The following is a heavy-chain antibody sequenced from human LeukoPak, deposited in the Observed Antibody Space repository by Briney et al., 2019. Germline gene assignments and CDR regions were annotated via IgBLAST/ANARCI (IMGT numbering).Heavy chain of an antibody. CDR2: ISGNNNNT. V-gene: IGHV1-18*01. Sequence: ASVKVSCKASGYTFTSYGISWVRQAPGQGLEWMGWISGNNNNTNSAQKSQGRATMTTDTSTSTAHMELRSLRSDDTAVYHCARDPRVGATRVDYWGQGTLVTVSS. J-gene: IGHJ4*02. CDR1: GYTFTSYG. CDR3: ARDPRVGATRVDY. D-gene: IGHD1-26*01.